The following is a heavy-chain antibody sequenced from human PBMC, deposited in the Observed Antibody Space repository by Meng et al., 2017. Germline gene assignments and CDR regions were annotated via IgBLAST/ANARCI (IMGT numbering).Heavy chain of an antibody. J-gene: IGHJ5*02. D-gene: IGHD4-17*01. CDR1: GGSGSSSSYY. CDR2: IYYSGST. V-gene: IGHV4-39*07. Sequence: QLQLAESGPGLGKPSETLSLTCTVSGGSGSSSSYYWGLIRQPPGKGLEWIGSIYYSGSTYYNPSLKSRVTISVDTSKNQFSLKLSSVTAADTAVYYCARGHNDYGDYPNWFDPWGQGTLVTVSS. CDR3: ARGHNDYGDYPNWFDP.